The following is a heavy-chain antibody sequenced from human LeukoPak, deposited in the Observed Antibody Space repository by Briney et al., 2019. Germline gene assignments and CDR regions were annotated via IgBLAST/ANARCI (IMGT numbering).Heavy chain of an antibody. V-gene: IGHV4-4*07. CDR3: ARNYYYDSSGYPYFDY. Sequence: PSETLSLTCTVSGGSISSYYGSWIRQPAGKGLEWIGGMYTSGSTNYNTSLKSRVTMSVDTSKNQFSLKLSSVTAADTAVYYCARNYYYDSSGYPYFDYWGQGTLVTVSS. J-gene: IGHJ4*02. D-gene: IGHD3-22*01. CDR2: MYTSGST. CDR1: GGSISSYY.